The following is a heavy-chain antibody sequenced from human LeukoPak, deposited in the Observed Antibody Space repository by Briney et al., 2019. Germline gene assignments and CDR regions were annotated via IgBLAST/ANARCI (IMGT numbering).Heavy chain of an antibody. V-gene: IGHV3-30*04. Sequence: PGRSLRLSCAASGFTFSSYAMHWVRQAPGKGLEWVAVISYDGSNKYYADSVKGRFTISRDNSKNSLYLQMNSLRAEDTAVYYCARMGEEPNYYYYYYGMDVWGQGTTVTVSS. D-gene: IGHD3-16*01. CDR2: ISYDGSNK. CDR3: ARMGEEPNYYYYYYGMDV. CDR1: GFTFSSYA. J-gene: IGHJ6*02.